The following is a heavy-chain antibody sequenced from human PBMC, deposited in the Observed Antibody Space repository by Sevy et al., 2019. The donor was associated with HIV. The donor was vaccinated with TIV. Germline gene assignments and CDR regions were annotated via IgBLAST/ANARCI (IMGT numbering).Heavy chain of an antibody. J-gene: IGHJ2*01. V-gene: IGHV1-69*13. CDR2: IIPMFGTA. D-gene: IGHD3-22*01. CDR1: GGTFSSYA. Sequence: ASVKVSCKASGGTFSSYAINWVRQAPGQGLEWMGGIIPMFGTANYAQKFQGRVTITADESTSTAYMELSSLRSEDTAVYYCARGEYYYDSSGYPRLDWYFDLWGRSTLVTVSS. CDR3: ARGEYYYDSSGYPRLDWYFDL.